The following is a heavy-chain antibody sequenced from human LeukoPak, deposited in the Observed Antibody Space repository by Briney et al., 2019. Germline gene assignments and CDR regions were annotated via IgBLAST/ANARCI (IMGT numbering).Heavy chain of an antibody. CDR1: GFTFSSNA. CDR2: ISHDGSNK. CDR3: AREYSLAFDY. J-gene: IGHJ4*02. D-gene: IGHD2-15*01. V-gene: IGHV3-30-3*01. Sequence: GGSLRLSCAASGFTFSSNAMNWVRQAPGKGLEWVALISHDGSNKYYADSVKGRFTISRDNSKNILYLQMNSLRADDTAVYYCAREYSLAFDYWGQGTLVTVSS.